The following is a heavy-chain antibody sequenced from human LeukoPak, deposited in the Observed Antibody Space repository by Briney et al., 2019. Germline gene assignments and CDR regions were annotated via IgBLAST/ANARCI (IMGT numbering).Heavy chain of an antibody. CDR3: ARTDVDTAMVTFDY. V-gene: IGHV4-59*01. J-gene: IGHJ4*02. D-gene: IGHD5-18*01. CDR2: IYYSGST. Sequence: SETPSLTCTVSGGSISSYYWSWIREPPGKGLEWIGYIYYSGSTNYNPSLKSRVTISVDTSKNQFSLKLSSVTAADTAVYYCARTDVDTAMVTFDYWGQGTLVTVSS. CDR1: GGSISSYY.